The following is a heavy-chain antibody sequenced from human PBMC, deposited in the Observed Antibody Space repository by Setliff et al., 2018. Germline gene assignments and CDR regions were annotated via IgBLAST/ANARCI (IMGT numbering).Heavy chain of an antibody. V-gene: IGHV4-39*01. CDR2: IYYSGST. Sequence: KSSETLSLTCTVSGGSISSSSYYWGWIRQPPGKGLEWIGSIYYSGSTYYNPSLKSRVTISVDTSKNQFSLKLSSVTAADTAVYYCARRRLYSSSWFEGAFDIWGQGTMVTVSS. D-gene: IGHD6-13*01. CDR1: GGSISSSSYY. CDR3: ARRRLYSSSWFEGAFDI. J-gene: IGHJ3*02.